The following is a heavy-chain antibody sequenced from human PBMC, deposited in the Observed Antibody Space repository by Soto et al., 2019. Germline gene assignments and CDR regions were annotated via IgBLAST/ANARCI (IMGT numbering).Heavy chain of an antibody. CDR2: INSYNDHT. CDR1: GYTFTSYG. D-gene: IGHD1-7*01. Sequence: ASVKVSCKASGYTFTSYGISWVRQAPGQGLEWVGWINSYNDHTIYSEKFQGRVTITSDTSATTAYMELSSLTSEDTAIYYCARNILGGTTDYWGQGTLVTVSS. V-gene: IGHV1-18*01. J-gene: IGHJ4*02. CDR3: ARNILGGTTDY.